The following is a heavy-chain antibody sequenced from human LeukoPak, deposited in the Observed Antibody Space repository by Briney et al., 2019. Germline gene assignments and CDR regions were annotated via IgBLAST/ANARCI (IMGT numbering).Heavy chain of an antibody. V-gene: IGHV3-48*04. Sequence: PGGSLRLSCAASGFTFSDYSMNWVRQAPGKGLEWISYVGISSGNTKYADSVKGRFTISGDSAKNSVYLQMNSLRGEDTAVYYCARRYCSSTSCTFDYWGQGTLVTVSS. CDR3: ARRYCSSTSCTFDY. CDR2: VGISSGNT. CDR1: GFTFSDYS. J-gene: IGHJ4*02. D-gene: IGHD2-2*01.